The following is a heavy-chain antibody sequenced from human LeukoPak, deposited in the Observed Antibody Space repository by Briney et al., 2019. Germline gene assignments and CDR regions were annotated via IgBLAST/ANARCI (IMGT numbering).Heavy chain of an antibody. J-gene: IGHJ4*02. V-gene: IGHV4-59*01. Sequence: SETLSLTCTVPGGSISSYYWSWIRQPPGKGLEWIGYIYYSGSTNYNPSLKSRVTISVDTSKNQFSLKLSSVTAADTAVYYCGGLQVAAGTIDYWGQGTLVTVSS. CDR3: GGLQVAAGTIDY. CDR1: GGSISSYY. CDR2: IYYSGST. D-gene: IGHD6-13*01.